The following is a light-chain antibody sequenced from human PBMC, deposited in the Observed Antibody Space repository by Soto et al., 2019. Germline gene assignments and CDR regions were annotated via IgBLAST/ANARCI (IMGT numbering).Light chain of an antibody. V-gene: IGLV1-47*01. CDR2: DNN. Sequence: VLTQPPSVSAAPGQKVTISCSGSSSNIGNNYVSWYQQLPGTAPKLLIYDNNQRPSGIPDRFSGSKSGTSASLAISGLRSEDEADYYCAAWDDNLSGLYVFGAGTKVTVL. CDR3: AAWDDNLSGLYV. CDR1: SSNIGNNY. J-gene: IGLJ1*01.